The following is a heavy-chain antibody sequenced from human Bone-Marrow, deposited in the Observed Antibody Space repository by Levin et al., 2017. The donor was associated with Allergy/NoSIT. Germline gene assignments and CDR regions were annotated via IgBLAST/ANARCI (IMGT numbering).Heavy chain of an antibody. CDR1: GFTFGTYS. V-gene: IGHV3-30*04. J-gene: IGHJ5*02. D-gene: IGHD3-10*01. CDR2: VSYDGSVK. Sequence: GGSLRLSCVVSGFTFGTYSMHWVRQAPGKGLEWVAAVSYDGSVKFYSDSAKGRFTISRDNSKSTLYLDMSSLRLEDTAVYYCAVEYYGTGSSGFVRWFDPWGQGTLVTVSS. CDR3: AVEYYGTGSSGFVRWFDP.